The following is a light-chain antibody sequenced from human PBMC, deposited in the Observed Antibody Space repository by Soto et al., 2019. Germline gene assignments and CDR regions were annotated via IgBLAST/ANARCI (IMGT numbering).Light chain of an antibody. V-gene: IGKV3-11*01. Sequence: EIVFTQYPATLSLSPGERGTLSCRASQSVSSYLAWYQQKPGQAPRLLIYDASNRATGIPARFSGSGSGTDFTLTISSLEPEDFAVYYCQQRSNWLLTFGGGTKVEIK. J-gene: IGKJ4*01. CDR1: QSVSSY. CDR3: QQRSNWLLT. CDR2: DAS.